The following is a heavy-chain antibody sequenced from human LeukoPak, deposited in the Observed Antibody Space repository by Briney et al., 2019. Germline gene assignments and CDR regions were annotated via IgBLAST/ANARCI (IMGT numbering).Heavy chain of an antibody. CDR3: ARGGYSSGLGY. CDR2: VDTDGSGT. CDR1: GITFNNYW. D-gene: IGHD6-19*01. J-gene: IGHJ4*02. Sequence: PGGSLRLSCEASGITFNNYWLHWVRQAPGKGLVWVSRVDTDGSGTIYADSVKGRFTVSRDNAKNTLYLQMISLRAEDTAVYYCARGGYSSGLGYWGQGILVTVSS. V-gene: IGHV3-74*01.